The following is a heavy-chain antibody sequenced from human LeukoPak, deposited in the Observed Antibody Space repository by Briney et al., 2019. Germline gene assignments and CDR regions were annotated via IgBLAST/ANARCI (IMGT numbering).Heavy chain of an antibody. Sequence: SGGSLRLSCAASGFTFSTYGIHWVRQAPGKGLEWVAVISYDGSNKCYADSVKGRFTISRDNSKNTLYLQMNSLRAEDTAIYYCAKDRGSFTYYFDYWGQGTLVTVSS. V-gene: IGHV3-30*18. CDR2: ISYDGSNK. J-gene: IGHJ4*02. CDR1: GFTFSTYG. CDR3: AKDRGSFTYYFDY. D-gene: IGHD1-26*01.